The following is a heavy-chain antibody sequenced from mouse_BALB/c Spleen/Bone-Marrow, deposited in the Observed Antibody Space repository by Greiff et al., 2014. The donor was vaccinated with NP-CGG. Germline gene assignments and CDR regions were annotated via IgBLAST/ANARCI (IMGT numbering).Heavy chain of an antibody. CDR1: GYSITRDFA. D-gene: IGHD2-14*01. CDR2: ISYSGST. J-gene: IGHJ2*01. CDR3: ARGYRYDEDYFDF. Sequence: VQLKQAGPGPGEPSQSLSLTCTVTGYSITRDFAWDWVPQFSGNKMEWMAYISYSGSTAYNPSLISRISITRDTSKNQFFLQLNSVTTEDTATYYCARGYRYDEDYFDFWGQGTTLTFSS. V-gene: IGHV3-2*02.